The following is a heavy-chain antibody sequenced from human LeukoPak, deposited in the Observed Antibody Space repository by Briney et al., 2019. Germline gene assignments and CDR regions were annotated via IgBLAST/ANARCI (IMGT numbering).Heavy chain of an antibody. CDR2: INPNSGGT. Sequence: EASVKVSCKASGYTFTGYYMHWVRQAPGQGLEWMGRINPNSGGTNYVQKFQGRVTMTRDTSISTAYMELSRLRSDDTAVYYCARSPSSLLWFGENLNWGQGTLVTVSS. V-gene: IGHV1-2*06. CDR1: GYTFTGYY. D-gene: IGHD3-10*01. J-gene: IGHJ4*02. CDR3: ARSPSSLLWFGENLN.